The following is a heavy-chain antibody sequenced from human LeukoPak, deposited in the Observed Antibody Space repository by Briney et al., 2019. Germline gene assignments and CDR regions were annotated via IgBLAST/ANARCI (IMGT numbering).Heavy chain of an antibody. J-gene: IGHJ4*02. D-gene: IGHD3-10*01. CDR1: GGSITNYY. V-gene: IGHV4-4*07. CDR2: IYSSGST. Sequence: PSETLSLTCTVSGGSITNYYWSWIRQPAGKGLEWIGRIYSSGSTNYNPSLKSRVTISVDTSKNQLSLKLSSVTAADTAVYYCARGPDYYGSGISFDYWGQGTLVTVSS. CDR3: ARGPDYYGSGISFDY.